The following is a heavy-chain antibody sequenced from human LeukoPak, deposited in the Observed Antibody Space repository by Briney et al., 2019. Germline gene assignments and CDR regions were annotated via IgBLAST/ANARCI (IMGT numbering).Heavy chain of an antibody. J-gene: IGHJ5*02. Sequence: GGSLRLSCAASGFTFSNYWMSWVRQAPGKGLEWVSSISSSSSYIYYADSVKGRFTISRDNAKNSLYLQMNSLRAEDTAVYYCARDTYLVALGYPRGQGTLVTVSS. CDR2: ISSSSSYI. V-gene: IGHV3-21*01. CDR3: ARDTYLVALGYP. D-gene: IGHD2-15*01. CDR1: GFTFSNYW.